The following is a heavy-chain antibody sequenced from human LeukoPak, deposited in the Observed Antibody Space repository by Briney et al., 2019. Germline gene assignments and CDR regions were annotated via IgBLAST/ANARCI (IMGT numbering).Heavy chain of an antibody. CDR2: ISSSSSFT. Sequence: PGGSLRLSCAASGFTFSDHYMSWIRQAPGKGLEWVSYISSSSSFTNYADSVKGRFTISRDNAKTSLFLQMNSLRAEDTAVYYCAKAYSLAVTGYQGFAYFADWGQGTLATVSS. J-gene: IGHJ4*02. CDR1: GFTFSDHY. CDR3: AKAYSLAVTGYQGFAYFAD. V-gene: IGHV3-11*05. D-gene: IGHD3-9*01.